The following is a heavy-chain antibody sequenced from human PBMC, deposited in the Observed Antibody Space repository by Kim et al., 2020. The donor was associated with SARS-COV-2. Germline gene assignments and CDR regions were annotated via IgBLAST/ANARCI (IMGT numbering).Heavy chain of an antibody. V-gene: IGHV4-31*03. CDR2: IYYSGST. D-gene: IGHD3-22*01. J-gene: IGHJ3*02. Sequence: SETLSLTCTLSTGSICSGGYYWTWIRQHPEKGLEWIGYIYYSGSTYYNPSLKSRVTISVDTSKNQFSLKLSSVTASDTAVYYCASGGYYYYDAFDIWGQGTMVIFS. CDR3: ASGGYYYYDAFDI. CDR1: TGSICSGGYY.